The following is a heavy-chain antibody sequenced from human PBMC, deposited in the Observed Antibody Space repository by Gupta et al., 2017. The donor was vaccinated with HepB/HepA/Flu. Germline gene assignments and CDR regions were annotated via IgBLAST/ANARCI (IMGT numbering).Heavy chain of an antibody. Sequence: EVQLLESGGGLVQPGGSLRLSCVASGFTSSSSAMTWVRQAPGKGLEWVSFISSTGSITDYADSVKGRFTISRDNSKNTLYLQMNSLRAEDTALYYCAKVASYPFYWGQGTLVTVSS. CDR2: ISSTGSIT. D-gene: IGHD3-10*01. J-gene: IGHJ4*02. V-gene: IGHV3-23*01. CDR1: GFTSSSSA. CDR3: AKVASYPFY.